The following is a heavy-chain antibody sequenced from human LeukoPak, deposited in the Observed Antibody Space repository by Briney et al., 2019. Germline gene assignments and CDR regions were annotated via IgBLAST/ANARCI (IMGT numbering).Heavy chain of an antibody. V-gene: IGHV1-18*01. CDR1: GYTFTSYG. CDR3: ARSLVVTDNWFDP. CDR2: ISAYNGNT. Sequence: ASVKVSCKASGYTFTSYGISWGRQAPGQGLEWMGWISAYNGNTNYAQKLQGRVTMTTDTSTSTAYMELRSLRSDDTTVYYCARSLVVTDNWFDPWGQGTLVTVSS. D-gene: IGHD3-22*01. J-gene: IGHJ5*02.